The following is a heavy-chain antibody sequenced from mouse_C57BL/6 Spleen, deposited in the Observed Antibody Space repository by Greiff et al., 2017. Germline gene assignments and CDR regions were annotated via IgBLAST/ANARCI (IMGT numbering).Heavy chain of an antibody. V-gene: IGHV1-76*01. Sequence: QVQLKESGAELVRPGASVKLSCKASGYTFTDYYINWVKQRPGQGLEWIARIYPGSGNTYYNEKFKGKATLTAEKSSSTAYMQLSSLTSEDSAVYFCARSPTTVPVRYFDVWGTGTTVTVSS. D-gene: IGHD1-1*01. CDR1: GYTFTDYY. CDR2: IYPGSGNT. J-gene: IGHJ1*03. CDR3: ARSPTTVPVRYFDV.